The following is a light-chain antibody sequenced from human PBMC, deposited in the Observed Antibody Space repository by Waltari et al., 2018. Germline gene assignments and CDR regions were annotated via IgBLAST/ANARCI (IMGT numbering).Light chain of an antibody. V-gene: IGKV3-11*01. Sequence: EIVLTQSPATLPLSPGERATLSCTASQGVSSCLACYQQKLGPAPRLLIYDASIRATGIPARFSGGGSGTDFTLTISSLEPEDFALYYCQQRSKWSPITFGQGTRLEIK. CDR3: QQRSKWSPIT. CDR2: DAS. CDR1: QGVSSC. J-gene: IGKJ5*01.